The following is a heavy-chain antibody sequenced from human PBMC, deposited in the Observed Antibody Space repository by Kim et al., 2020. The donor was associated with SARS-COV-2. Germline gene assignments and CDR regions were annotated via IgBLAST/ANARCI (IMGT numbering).Heavy chain of an antibody. CDR3: AKGETVTRQFDN. J-gene: IGHJ4*02. CDR2: IRPSGDAT. D-gene: IGHD1-26*01. Sequence: GGSLRLSCAATGFTFSSYYMRWVRQAPGKGLEWVSTIRPSGDATYYADSVKGRFTISRDNSKNMVFLQMDSLRADDSSVYFCAKGETVTRQFDNWGKGTL. V-gene: IGHV3-23*01. CDR1: GFTFSSYY.